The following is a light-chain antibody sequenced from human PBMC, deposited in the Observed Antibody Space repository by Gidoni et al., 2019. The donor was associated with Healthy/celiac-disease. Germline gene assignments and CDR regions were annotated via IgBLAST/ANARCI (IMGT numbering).Light chain of an antibody. V-gene: IGLV2-14*01. J-gene: IGLJ2*01. Sequence: QSALTQPASVSGSPGRSITSSCTGTSRDVGGYNYVSWYQQHPGKAPKLMIYDVSNRPSGVSNRFSGSKSGNTASLTISGLQAEDEADYYCSSYTSSSTVVFGGGTKLTVL. CDR2: DVS. CDR1: SRDVGGYNY. CDR3: SSYTSSSTVV.